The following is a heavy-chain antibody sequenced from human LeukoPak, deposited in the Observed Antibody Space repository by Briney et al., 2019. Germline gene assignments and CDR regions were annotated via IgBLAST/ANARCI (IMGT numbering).Heavy chain of an antibody. J-gene: IGHJ3*01. CDR1: GYTFTDYY. Sequence: ASVKVSCKTSGYTFTDYYMFWVRQAPGQGLEWMAWINPNSGGTNYAQRFQGRVTLTRDTSIATAYMELSSLKSDDTAVYFCARDLYSSATDLYSSAWTGAFDVWGQGTMVTVSS. CDR3: ARDLYSSATDLYSSAWTGAFDV. V-gene: IGHV1-2*02. D-gene: IGHD6-19*01. CDR2: INPNSGGT.